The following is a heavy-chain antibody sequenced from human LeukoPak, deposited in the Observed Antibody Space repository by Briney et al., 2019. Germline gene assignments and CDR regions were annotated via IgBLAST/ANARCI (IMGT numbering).Heavy chain of an antibody. CDR2: ITSSSSSM. V-gene: IGHV3-21*01. Sequence: GGSLRLSCAASRFTFNSYTMSWVRQAPGKGLEWVSSITSSSSSMYSADSVKGRLTISRDNAKNSLYLQMNSLRAEDTAVYYCARDLAWGGYWGQGTLVTVSS. D-gene: IGHD7-27*01. J-gene: IGHJ4*02. CDR1: RFTFNSYT. CDR3: ARDLAWGGY.